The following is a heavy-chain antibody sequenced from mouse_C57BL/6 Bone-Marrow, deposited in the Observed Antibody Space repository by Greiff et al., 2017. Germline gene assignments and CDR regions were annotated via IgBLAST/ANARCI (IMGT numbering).Heavy chain of an antibody. V-gene: IGHV1-55*01. CDR2: IYPGRGST. Sequence: QVQLQQPGAELVKPGASVKMSCKASGYTFTSYWITWVKQRPGQGLEWIGDIYPGRGSTNYNEKFKSKATLTVDTSSSTAYMQLSSLTSEDSAVYYCARKDYYRYYAMDDWGQGTSVTVSS. CDR1: GYTFTSYW. D-gene: IGHD1-1*01. J-gene: IGHJ4*01. CDR3: ARKDYYRYYAMDD.